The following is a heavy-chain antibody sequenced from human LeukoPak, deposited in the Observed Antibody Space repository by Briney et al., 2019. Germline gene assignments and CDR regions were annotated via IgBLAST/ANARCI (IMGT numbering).Heavy chain of an antibody. Sequence: GESLKISCKGSGYSFTSYWIGWVRQMPGKGLEWMGIIYPGDSDTRYSPSFQGQVTVSADKSISTAYLQWSSLKASDTAMYYCARQGGLRYFDWLSGFDPWGQGTLVTVSS. CDR3: ARQGGLRYFDWLSGFDP. CDR1: GYSFTSYW. D-gene: IGHD3-9*01. J-gene: IGHJ5*02. CDR2: IYPGDSDT. V-gene: IGHV5-51*01.